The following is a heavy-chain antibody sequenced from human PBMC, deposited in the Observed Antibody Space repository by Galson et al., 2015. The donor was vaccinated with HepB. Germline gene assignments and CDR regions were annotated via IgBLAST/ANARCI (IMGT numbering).Heavy chain of an antibody. D-gene: IGHD3-3*01. CDR1: GYSFTSYW. J-gene: IGHJ3*02. V-gene: IGHV5-51*03. CDR2: IYPGDSDT. Sequence: QSGAEVKRPGESLKISCKGSGYSFTSYWIGWVRQMPGKGLEWMGIIYPGDSDTRYSPSFQGQVTISADKSISTAYLQWSSLKASDTAMYYCARSVPWGGPGIFGVVLGAFDIWGQGTMVTVSS. CDR3: ARSVPWGGPGIFGVVLGAFDI.